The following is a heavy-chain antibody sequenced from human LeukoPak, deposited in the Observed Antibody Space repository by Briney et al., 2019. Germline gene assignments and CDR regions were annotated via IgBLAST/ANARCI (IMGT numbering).Heavy chain of an antibody. CDR3: ARRGPMRQPNWFDP. CDR1: GGSISSTSYY. J-gene: IGHJ5*02. V-gene: IGHV4-39*01. CDR2: IYYSGST. D-gene: IGHD3-22*01. Sequence: PSETLSLTCTVSGGSISSTSYYWGWIRQPPGKGLEWIGSIYYSGSTYYNPSLKSRVTISVDTSGNQFSLKPSSVTAADTAVYYCARRGPMRQPNWFDPWGQGTLVTVSS.